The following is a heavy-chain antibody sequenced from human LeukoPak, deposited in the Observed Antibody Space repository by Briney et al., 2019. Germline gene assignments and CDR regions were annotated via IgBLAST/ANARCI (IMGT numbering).Heavy chain of an antibody. V-gene: IGHV3-23*01. D-gene: IGHD2-2*01. CDR2: ISGIGGST. J-gene: IGHJ4*02. Sequence: GSLRLSCAASGVTSSSYARSWVRQAPGKGLEGVSAISGIGGSTYYADSVNGRFTISRDNSKNTLYLEMNILRAGDTAVYYCAKDDVVVPAAIDYWGQGTLVTVSS. CDR1: GVTSSSYA. CDR3: AKDDVVVPAAIDY.